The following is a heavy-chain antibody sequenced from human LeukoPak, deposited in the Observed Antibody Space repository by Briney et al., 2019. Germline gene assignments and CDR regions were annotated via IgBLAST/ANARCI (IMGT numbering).Heavy chain of an antibody. V-gene: IGHV1-2*02. Sequence: GASVKVSCKASGGTFSSYAISWVRQAPGQGLEWMGWINPNSGGTNYAQKFQGRVTMTRDTSISTAYMELSRLRSDDTAVYYCARVQKYYYDSSGYYWGQGTLVTVSS. CDR2: INPNSGGT. J-gene: IGHJ4*02. D-gene: IGHD3-22*01. CDR1: GGTFSSYA. CDR3: ARVQKYYYDSSGYY.